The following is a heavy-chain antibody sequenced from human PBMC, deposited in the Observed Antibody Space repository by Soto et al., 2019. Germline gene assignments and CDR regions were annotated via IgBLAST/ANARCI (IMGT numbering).Heavy chain of an antibody. CDR1: GGSISSGGYY. CDR3: AREAAGILNWFDP. J-gene: IGHJ5*02. Sequence: QVQLQESGPGLVKPSQTLSLTCTVSGGSISSGGYYWSWIRQHPGKGLEWIGYIYYSGSTYYNPSLKSRVTXSXDXXKNQFSLKLSSVTAADTAVYYCAREAAGILNWFDPWGQGTLVTVSS. D-gene: IGHD6-25*01. CDR2: IYYSGST. V-gene: IGHV4-31*03.